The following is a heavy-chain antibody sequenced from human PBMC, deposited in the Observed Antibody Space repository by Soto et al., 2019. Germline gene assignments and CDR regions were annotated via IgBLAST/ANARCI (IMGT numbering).Heavy chain of an antibody. CDR2: ISGSGDSR. V-gene: IGHV3-23*01. D-gene: IGHD3-3*01. J-gene: IGHJ6*03. CDR1: GFTFSTYA. Sequence: GGSLRLSCAASGFTFSTYAVSWVRQAPGKGLEWVSAISGSGDSRCYADSVRGRFTVSRDNSKNTLYLQMNSLRADDTAVYYCAINDFWSGNYYFYYMDVWGKGTTVTVSS. CDR3: AINDFWSGNYYFYYMDV.